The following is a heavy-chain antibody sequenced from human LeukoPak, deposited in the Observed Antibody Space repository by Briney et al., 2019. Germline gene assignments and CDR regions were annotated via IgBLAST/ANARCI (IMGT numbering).Heavy chain of an antibody. D-gene: IGHD3-9*01. CDR3: ARDHPYDILTGYYHYYYGMDV. J-gene: IGHJ6*02. CDR2: IWYDGSNK. CDR1: GFTFSSYV. V-gene: IGHV3-33*01. Sequence: PGGSLRLSCAASGFTFSSYVMHWVRQAPGKGLEWVAVIWYDGSNKYYADSVKGRFTISRDNSKNTLYLQMNSLRAEDTAVYYCARDHPYDILTGYYHYYYGMDVWGQGTTVTVSS.